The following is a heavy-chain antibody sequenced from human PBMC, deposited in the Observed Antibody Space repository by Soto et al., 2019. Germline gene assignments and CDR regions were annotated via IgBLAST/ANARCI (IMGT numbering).Heavy chain of an antibody. Sequence: VASEKVSCKASGYTFTGYYIHWVRQAPGQGLEWMGCINPKSGDTDYSQKFQGRVTLTRDTSISTVYMEVSSLTSDDTAVYFCAREWDKAPVPSADFWGQGTLVTVSS. CDR3: AREWDKAPVPSADF. D-gene: IGHD5-18*01. J-gene: IGHJ4*03. CDR2: INPKSGDT. CDR1: GYTFTGYY. V-gene: IGHV1-2*02.